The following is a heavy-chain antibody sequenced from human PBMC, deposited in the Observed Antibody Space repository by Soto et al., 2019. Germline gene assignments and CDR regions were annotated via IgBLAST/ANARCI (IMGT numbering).Heavy chain of an antibody. CDR3: ARDLGGDSSNLALYFDY. J-gene: IGHJ4*02. CDR1: GHTFTGYY. D-gene: IGHD2-21*02. V-gene: IGHV1-2*02. Sequence: ASVKVSCKASGHTFTGYYMHWVRQAPGQGLEWKGWINPNSGGTNYAQKFQGRVTMTRDTSISTAYMELSRLRSDDTAVYYCARDLGGDSSNLALYFDYWGQGTLVTVSS. CDR2: INPNSGGT.